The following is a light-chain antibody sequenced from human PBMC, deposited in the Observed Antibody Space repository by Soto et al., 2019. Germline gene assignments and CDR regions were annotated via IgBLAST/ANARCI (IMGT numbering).Light chain of an antibody. CDR2: EVN. J-gene: IGLJ1*01. CDR3: CSYADSYTYV. Sequence: QSVLTQPPSVSASPGQSVTISCTGTSSDVGGYNYVSWYQHHPGKAPKLMIYEVNKRPSGVPDRFSGSKSGNTASLTISGLQAEDEADYYCCSYADSYTYVFGIGTKVTVL. CDR1: SSDVGGYNY. V-gene: IGLV2-11*01.